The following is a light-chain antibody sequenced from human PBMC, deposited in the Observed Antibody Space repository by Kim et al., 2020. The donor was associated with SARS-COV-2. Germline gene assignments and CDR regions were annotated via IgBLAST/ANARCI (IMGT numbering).Light chain of an antibody. Sequence: ALGQHVGITCRGDSLRSYYATWYQQEPGQAPIVVMYGKNNRPSGIPDRFSGSSSGNTASLTITGTQAGDEADYYCNSRDSNDNVLFGGGTQLTVL. CDR3: NSRDSNDNVL. V-gene: IGLV3-19*01. J-gene: IGLJ2*01. CDR1: SLRSYY. CDR2: GKN.